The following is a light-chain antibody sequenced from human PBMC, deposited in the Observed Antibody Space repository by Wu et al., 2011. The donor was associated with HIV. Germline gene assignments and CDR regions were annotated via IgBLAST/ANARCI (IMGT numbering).Light chain of an antibody. CDR2: GSS. CDR1: LSVKSD. V-gene: IGKV3-15*01. J-gene: IGKJ5*01. CDR3: QQYNSWIT. Sequence: EVVMTQSPATLSVSPGERATLSCRASLSVKSDLAWYQQKPGQSPRLLIYGSSTRATGVPARFSGSGSGTEFTLTITNIQSEDFAIYYCQQYNSWITFGQGTRLDIK.